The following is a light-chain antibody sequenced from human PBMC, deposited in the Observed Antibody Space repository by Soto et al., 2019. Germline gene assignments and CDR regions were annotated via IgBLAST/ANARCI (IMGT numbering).Light chain of an antibody. Sequence: EIVLTQSPGTLSLSPGESATLSCRASQSVSSSNYLSWYQQKPGQAPRLLIYGASSRATGIPDRFSGSGSGTDFILTISRLEPEDSAIYYCQEYGSSRTFGQGTKVEIK. CDR2: GAS. CDR3: QEYGSSRT. CDR1: QSVSSSNY. J-gene: IGKJ1*01. V-gene: IGKV3-20*01.